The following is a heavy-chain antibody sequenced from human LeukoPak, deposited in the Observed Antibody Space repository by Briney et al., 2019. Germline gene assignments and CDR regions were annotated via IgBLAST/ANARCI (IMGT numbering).Heavy chain of an antibody. Sequence: GRSLRLSCAASGFTFSTFPMHWVRQAPGKGLQWLAVVSQDGAHTYSAASVKGRFTISRDNSKNTLFLQMNRLTTEDTAVYYCARGAGTTVYYIDVWGNGTTVTVSS. D-gene: IGHD1-7*01. J-gene: IGHJ6*03. CDR1: GFTFSTFP. CDR2: VSQDGAHT. V-gene: IGHV3-30*01. CDR3: ARGAGTTVYYIDV.